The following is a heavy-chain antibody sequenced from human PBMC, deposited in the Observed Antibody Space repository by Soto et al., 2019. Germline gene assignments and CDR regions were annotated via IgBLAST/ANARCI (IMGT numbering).Heavy chain of an antibody. CDR2: ISAYNGNT. CDR3: AREGPPEDY. V-gene: IGHV1-18*01. CDR1: GYTFTSYA. J-gene: IGHJ4*02. Sequence: QVQLVQSGAEVKKPGASVKVSCKASGYTFTSYAISWVRQAPGQGLEWMGWISAYNGNTKYAQKVQGRVTMTTDTSTSTYYMELRSRRSDDTALYYGAREGPPEDYWGQGTLVTVSS.